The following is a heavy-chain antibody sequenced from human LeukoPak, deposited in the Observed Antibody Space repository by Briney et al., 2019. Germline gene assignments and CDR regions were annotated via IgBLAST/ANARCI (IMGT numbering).Heavy chain of an antibody. D-gene: IGHD1-26*01. J-gene: IGHJ3*02. Sequence: GGSLRLSCAASGFTFGDYGMSWVRQAPGKGLECVSGINWNGGSTGYADSVKGRFTISRDNAKNSPYLQMNSLRAEDTALYYCARASGSYGDAFDIWGQGTMVTVSS. CDR3: ARASGSYGDAFDI. CDR2: INWNGGST. V-gene: IGHV3-20*04. CDR1: GFTFGDYG.